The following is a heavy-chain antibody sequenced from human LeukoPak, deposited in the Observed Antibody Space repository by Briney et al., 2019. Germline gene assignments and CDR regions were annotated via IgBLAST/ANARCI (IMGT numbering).Heavy chain of an antibody. CDR1: GFTLSSYA. J-gene: IGHJ4*02. CDR2: TSSSDAGT. Sequence: GGSLRLSCAASGFTLSSYAMSWVRQAPGKALEWVSATSSSDAGTYYAESVRGRFTTSRDNSKNTLFLQMNSLRPEDTAVYYCARGPDYDILADYFDYWGQGTLVTVSS. D-gene: IGHD3-9*01. V-gene: IGHV3-23*01. CDR3: ARGPDYDILADYFDY.